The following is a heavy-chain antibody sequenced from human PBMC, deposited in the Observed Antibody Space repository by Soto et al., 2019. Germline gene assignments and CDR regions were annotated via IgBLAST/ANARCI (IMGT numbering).Heavy chain of an antibody. J-gene: IGHJ4*02. CDR2: ISSSSSTI. D-gene: IGHD3-22*01. CDR3: ARGSRGYKLDS. CDR1: GFTFSSYS. V-gene: IGHV3-48*01. Sequence: EVQLVESGGGLVQPGGSLRLSCAASGFTFSSYSMNWVRQAPGKGLEWVSYISSSSSTIYYADYVKGRFTISRDNAKSSLYLQMTSLRAEDTAVYYCARGSRGYKLDSSAQGTLVTVST.